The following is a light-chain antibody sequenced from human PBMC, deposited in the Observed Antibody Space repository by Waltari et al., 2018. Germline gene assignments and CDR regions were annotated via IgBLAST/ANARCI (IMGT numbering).Light chain of an antibody. J-gene: IGLJ3*02. CDR3: CSYAGSSSV. Sequence: QSALTQPASVSGSPGQSITISCTGTSSDVGSYNLVSWYQQHPGKAPKLMIYEVSKRPSGVSNRFAGSKSGNPASLTISGLQAEDEADYYCCSYAGSSSVFGGGTKLTVL. V-gene: IGLV2-23*02. CDR1: SSDVGSYNL. CDR2: EVS.